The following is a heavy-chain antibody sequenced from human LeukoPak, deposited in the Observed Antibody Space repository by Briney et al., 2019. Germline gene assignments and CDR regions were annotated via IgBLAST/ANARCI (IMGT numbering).Heavy chain of an antibody. CDR1: GGTFSSYA. D-gene: IGHD3-9*01. J-gene: IGHJ6*03. V-gene: IGHV1-69*13. Sequence: GASVKVSCKASGGTFSSYAISWVRQAPGQGLEWMGGIIPIFGTANYAQKFQGRVTITADESTSTAYMELSSLRSEDTAVYYCAREGKYFDWLLTPPRYYYCMDVWGKGTTVTVSS. CDR3: AREGKYFDWLLTPPRYYYCMDV. CDR2: IIPIFGTA.